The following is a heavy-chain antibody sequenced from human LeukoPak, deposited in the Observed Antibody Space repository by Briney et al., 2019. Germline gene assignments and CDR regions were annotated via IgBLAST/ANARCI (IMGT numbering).Heavy chain of an antibody. V-gene: IGHV1-2*02. CDR3: ARRGPYYYGSGSYYY. Sequence: GASVKVSCKASGYTFTGYYMHWVRQAPGQGLEWTGWINPNSGGTNYAQKFQGRVTMTRDTSISTAYMELSRLRSDDTAVYYCARRGPYYYGSGSYYYWGQGTLVTVSS. CDR1: GYTFTGYY. J-gene: IGHJ4*02. D-gene: IGHD3-10*01. CDR2: INPNSGGT.